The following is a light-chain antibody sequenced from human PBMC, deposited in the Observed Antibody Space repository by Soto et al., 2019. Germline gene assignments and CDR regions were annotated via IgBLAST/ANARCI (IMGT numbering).Light chain of an antibody. V-gene: IGLV2-14*01. Sequence: QSVLTQPASVSGSPGQSITISCTGTSSDVGGYNYVSWYQQHPGEAPKLMIYDVSSRPSGVSNRFSGSKSGNTASLTISGLQAEDESDYYCCSYAGNSTFLHVFGTGTKVTVL. J-gene: IGLJ1*01. CDR2: DVS. CDR1: SSDVGGYNY. CDR3: CSYAGNSTFLHV.